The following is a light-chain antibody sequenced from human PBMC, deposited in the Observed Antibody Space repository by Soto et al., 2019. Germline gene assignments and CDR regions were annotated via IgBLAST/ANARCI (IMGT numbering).Light chain of an antibody. CDR1: ESINYNY. Sequence: LTQSPGTLSLSPGERATLSXXASESINYNYLVWYQQKPGQAPRLLVYGASSRATGIPDRFSGGGSGTDFTLTISRLEPEDFAVYYCQQYGTSPPYTFGQGTKLEIK. J-gene: IGKJ2*01. CDR2: GAS. V-gene: IGKV3-20*01. CDR3: QQYGTSPPYT.